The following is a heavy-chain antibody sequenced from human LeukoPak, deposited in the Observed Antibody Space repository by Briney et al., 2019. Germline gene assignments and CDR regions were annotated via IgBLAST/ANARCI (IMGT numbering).Heavy chain of an antibody. CDR2: IFYSGST. D-gene: IGHD6-19*01. Sequence: SETLSLTCTVSGGSISSSSYYWGWIRQPPGKGLEWIGGIFYSGSTYYNPSLKSRVTISVDTSKNQFPLKLSSVTAADTAVYYCARQNGRSGWHPFWYWGQGTLVTVSS. J-gene: IGHJ4*02. CDR1: GGSISSSSYY. V-gene: IGHV4-39*01. CDR3: ARQNGRSGWHPFWY.